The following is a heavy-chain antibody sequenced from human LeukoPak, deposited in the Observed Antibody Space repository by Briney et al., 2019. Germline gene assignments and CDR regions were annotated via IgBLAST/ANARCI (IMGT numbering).Heavy chain of an antibody. CDR3: AKDQITGGFGPPFDY. CDR2: ISGSGGGT. V-gene: IGHV3-23*01. D-gene: IGHD1-20*01. J-gene: IGHJ4*02. Sequence: PGGSLRLSCAASGFTFSSYAMSWVRQAPGKGLEWVSAISGSGGGTYYADSVKGRFTISRDNSKNTLYLQMNSLRAEDTAVYYCAKDQITGGFGPPFDYWGQGTLVTVSS. CDR1: GFTFSSYA.